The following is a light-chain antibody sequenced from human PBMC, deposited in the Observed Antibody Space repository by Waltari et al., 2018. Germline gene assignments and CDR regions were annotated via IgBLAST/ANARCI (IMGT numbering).Light chain of an antibody. Sequence: QPVLTQPPSASASLGASVTLTCTLSSGYSNYKVDWYQQRPGKGPRFVMRVGTGGIVGSKGEGIPGRFAVLGSGLNRYLTIKNIQEEDESDYHCGADHGSGSNFVSVFGGGTKLTVL. V-gene: IGLV9-49*01. CDR3: GADHGSGSNFVSV. J-gene: IGLJ3*02. CDR1: SGYSNYK. CDR2: VGTGGIVG.